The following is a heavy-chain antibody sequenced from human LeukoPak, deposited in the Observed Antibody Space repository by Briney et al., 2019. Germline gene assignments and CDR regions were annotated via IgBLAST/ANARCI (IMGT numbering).Heavy chain of an antibody. CDR1: GGTFSSYA. V-gene: IGHV1-69*04. CDR2: IIPILGIA. CDR3: ARGPNYYDSSGFHYRD. Sequence: SVKVSCKASGGTFSSYAISWVRQAPGQGLEWMGRIIPILGIANYAQKFQGRVTITADKSTSTAYMELSSLRSDDTAVYYCARGPNYYDSSGFHYRDWGQGTLVTVSS. J-gene: IGHJ4*02. D-gene: IGHD3-22*01.